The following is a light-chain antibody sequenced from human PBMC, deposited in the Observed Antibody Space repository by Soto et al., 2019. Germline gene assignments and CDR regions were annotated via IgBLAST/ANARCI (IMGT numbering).Light chain of an antibody. J-gene: IGKJ3*01. V-gene: IGKV3-20*01. CDR3: QQYADSPFT. CDR2: DAS. CDR1: QSLTTDY. Sequence: EIVLTQSPGTLSLSPGETATLSCRASQSLTTDYLGWYQQTPGQAPRLLIYDASSRATGIPDRFSGGGSGTDFSLTISRLEPEDFAVYYCQQYADSPFTFGPGTKVDVK.